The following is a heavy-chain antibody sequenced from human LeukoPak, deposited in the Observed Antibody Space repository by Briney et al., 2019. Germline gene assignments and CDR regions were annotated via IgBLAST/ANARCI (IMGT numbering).Heavy chain of an antibody. CDR1: GFTATTNY. CDR2: IYSSGST. J-gene: IGHJ4*02. Sequence: GGSLRLSCAGSGFTATTNYMSWVRQAPGKGLEWVSVIYSSGSTSYADSVKGRFTISRDSSKNTEYLQMNSLRAEDTAVYYCAKDCSGGSCYLLLGYWGQGTLVTVSS. CDR3: AKDCSGGSCYLLLGY. V-gene: IGHV3-53*01. D-gene: IGHD2-15*01.